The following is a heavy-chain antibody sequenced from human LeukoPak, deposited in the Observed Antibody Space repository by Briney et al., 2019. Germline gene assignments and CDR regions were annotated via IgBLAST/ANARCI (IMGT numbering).Heavy chain of an antibody. D-gene: IGHD4-17*01. CDR2: ITNDGSST. CDR1: GFTFSSYW. V-gene: IGHV3-74*01. J-gene: IGHJ4*02. CDR3: AREGDYGDYFDY. Sequence: GGSLRLTCAASGFTFSSYWMHWVRQAPGKGLVWVSRITNDGSSTSHADSVRGRFTISRDNAKNTLYLQMNSLRAEDTAVYYCAREGDYGDYFDYWGQGTLVTVSS.